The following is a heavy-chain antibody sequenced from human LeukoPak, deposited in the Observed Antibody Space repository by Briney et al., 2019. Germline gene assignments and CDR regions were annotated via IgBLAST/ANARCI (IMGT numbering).Heavy chain of an antibody. D-gene: IGHD3-10*01. V-gene: IGHV4-38-2*02. Sequence: KPSETLPLTCTVSGYSINSAFYWGWIRVPPGKGLEWIGSVFHRGTTYYNSSLKSRVNISIDTSKNQFSLKLNSLTAEDTAMYYCVRDGYYGSGSPGWFGPWGPGTLVIVSA. CDR1: GYSINSAFY. CDR3: VRDGYYGSGSPGWFGP. J-gene: IGHJ5*02. CDR2: VFHRGTT.